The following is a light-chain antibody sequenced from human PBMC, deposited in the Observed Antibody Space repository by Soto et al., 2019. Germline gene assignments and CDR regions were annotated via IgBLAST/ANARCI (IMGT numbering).Light chain of an antibody. J-gene: IGLJ3*02. V-gene: IGLV1-40*01. CDR2: GVT. Sequence: QSVLTQPPSVSGAPGQRVTISCTGGWSNIGAGYEVHWYQHLPGTAPKLLIYGVTNRPSGVPDRFSGSRSGTSASLAITGLQADDEGDYYCQSFDSSLSNSWLFGGVTQLTVL. CDR1: WSNIGAGYE. CDR3: QSFDSSLSNSWL.